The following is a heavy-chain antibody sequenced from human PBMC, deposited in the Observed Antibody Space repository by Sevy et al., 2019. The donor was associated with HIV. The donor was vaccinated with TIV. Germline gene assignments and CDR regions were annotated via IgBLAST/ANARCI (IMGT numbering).Heavy chain of an antibody. CDR2: VNPSGGST. Sequence: ASVKVSCKASGYTFTSYYMHWVRQAPGQGLEWMGIVNPSGGSTSYAQKFQGRVTMTRDTSTSTVYMELSSLRSEDTAVYYCARGGYYDSSGYYQDAFDIWVQGTMVTVSS. CDR1: GYTFTSYY. J-gene: IGHJ3*02. D-gene: IGHD3-22*01. CDR3: ARGGYYDSSGYYQDAFDI. V-gene: IGHV1-46*01.